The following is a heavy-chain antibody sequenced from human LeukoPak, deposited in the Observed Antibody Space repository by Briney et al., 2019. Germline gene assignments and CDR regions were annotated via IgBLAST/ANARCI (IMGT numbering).Heavy chain of an antibody. CDR2: IYTSGST. V-gene: IGHV4-4*07. J-gene: IGHJ4*02. CDR1: GDSISSFY. Sequence: SGTLSLTCTVSGDSISSFYWTWIRQPAGKGLEWIGRIYTSGSTNYNPSLKSRVTMSVDTSKNQFSLKLSSVTAADTAVYYCARDVVAAAGTWDYWGQGTLVTVSS. D-gene: IGHD6-13*01. CDR3: ARDVVAAAGTWDY.